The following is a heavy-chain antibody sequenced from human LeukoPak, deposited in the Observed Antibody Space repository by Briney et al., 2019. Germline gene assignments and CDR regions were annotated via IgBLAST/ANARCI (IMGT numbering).Heavy chain of an antibody. V-gene: IGHV3-23*01. CDR2: ISGSGGST. J-gene: IGHJ5*02. CDR3: AKDLGGAMVFPHQMFDP. D-gene: IGHD4/OR15-4a*01. Sequence: GGSLRLSCAASGFTFSSYAMSWVRQAPGKGLEWVSAISGSGGSTYYADSVKGRFTISRDNSKNTLYLQMNSLRAEDTAVYYCAKDLGGAMVFPHQMFDPWGQGTLVTVSS. CDR1: GFTFSSYA.